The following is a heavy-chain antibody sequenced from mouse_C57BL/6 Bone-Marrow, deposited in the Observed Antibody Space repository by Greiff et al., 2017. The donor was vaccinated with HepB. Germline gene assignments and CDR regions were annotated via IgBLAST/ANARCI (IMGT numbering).Heavy chain of an antibody. Sequence: EVQLQQSGAELVKPGASVKLSCTASGFNIKDYYMHWVKQRTEKGLEWIGRIDHEDGETKYATKFQGKATITADSSSNTDDLQLSSLTSEDTAVYYCACIYDGPRFAYWGQGTLVTVSA. J-gene: IGHJ3*01. D-gene: IGHD2-3*01. CDR1: GFNIKDYY. CDR2: IDHEDGET. V-gene: IGHV14-2*01. CDR3: ACIYDGPRFAY.